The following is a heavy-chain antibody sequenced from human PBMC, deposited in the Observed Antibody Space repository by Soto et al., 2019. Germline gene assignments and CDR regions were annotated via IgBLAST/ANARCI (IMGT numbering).Heavy chain of an antibody. D-gene: IGHD6-13*01. CDR1: GGTFSSYA. J-gene: IGHJ4*02. CDR3: ARGKTRERAPSPGDRSSTLDY. CDR2: IIPIFGTA. Sequence: VKVSCKASGGTFSSYAISWVRQAPGQGLEWMGGIIPIFGTANYAQKFQGRVTITADESTSTAYMELSSLRSEDTAVYYCARGKTRERAPSPGDRSSTLDYWGQGTLVTVYS. V-gene: IGHV1-69*13.